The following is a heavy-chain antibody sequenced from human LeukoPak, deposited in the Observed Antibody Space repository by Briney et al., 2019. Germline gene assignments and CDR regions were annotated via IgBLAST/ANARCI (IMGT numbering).Heavy chain of an antibody. Sequence: GASVKVSCKASGGTFSSYAISWVRQAPGQGLEWMGGIIPIFGTANYAQKFQGRVTITTDESTSTAYMELSSLRSEDTAVYYCARSNYGGNSDYYYYYMDVWGKGTTVTVSS. V-gene: IGHV1-69*05. J-gene: IGHJ6*03. CDR2: IIPIFGTA. CDR3: ARSNYGGNSDYYYYYMDV. D-gene: IGHD4-23*01. CDR1: GGTFSSYA.